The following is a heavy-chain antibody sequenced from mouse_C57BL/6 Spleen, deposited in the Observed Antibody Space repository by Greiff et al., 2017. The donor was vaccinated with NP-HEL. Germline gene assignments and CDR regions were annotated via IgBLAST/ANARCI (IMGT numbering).Heavy chain of an antibody. CDR1: GYTFTSYW. D-gene: IGHD2-4*01. CDR2: INPSSGYT. CDR3: GYDYDQEAWFAY. V-gene: IGHV1-7*01. J-gene: IGHJ3*01. Sequence: QVQLQQSGAELAKPGASVKLSCKASGYTFTSYWMHWVKQRPGQGLEWIGYINPSSGYTKYNQKFKDKATLTADKSSSTAYMQLSSLTYEDSAVYYCGYDYDQEAWFAYWGQGTLVTVSA.